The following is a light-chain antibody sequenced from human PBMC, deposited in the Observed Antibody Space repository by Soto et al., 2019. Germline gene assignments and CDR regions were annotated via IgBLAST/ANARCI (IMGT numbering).Light chain of an antibody. Sequence: EIVLTQSPATLSLSPGETATLSCRASQSVSGYIGWYQQKPGQAPSLLIYADSTRATGIPARFSGSGSGTDFTPTTSSLEPEDFSVYYCQQRYNWPITFGQGTRLEI. CDR1: QSVSGY. V-gene: IGKV3-11*01. J-gene: IGKJ5*01. CDR2: ADS. CDR3: QQRYNWPIT.